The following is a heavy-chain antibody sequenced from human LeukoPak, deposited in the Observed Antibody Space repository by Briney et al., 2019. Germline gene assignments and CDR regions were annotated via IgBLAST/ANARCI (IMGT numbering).Heavy chain of an antibody. J-gene: IGHJ4*02. V-gene: IGHV3-23*01. D-gene: IGHD5-18*01. CDR3: AKGGYGYSPFDY. CDR2: ISDSGAHT. CDR1: GFTFSSYA. Sequence: AGGSLRLSCAASGFTFSSYAMSWVRQAPGKGLEWVSAISDSGAHTYYTDSVKGRYTISRDNSKNTLHLQMNSLRAEDTAVYYCAKGGYGYSPFDYWGQGSLVTVSS.